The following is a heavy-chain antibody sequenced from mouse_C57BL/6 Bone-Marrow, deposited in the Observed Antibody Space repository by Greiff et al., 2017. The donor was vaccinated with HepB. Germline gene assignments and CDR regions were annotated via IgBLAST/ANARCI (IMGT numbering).Heavy chain of an antibody. V-gene: IGHV1-55*01. Sequence: QVQLQQPGAELVKPRASVKMSCKASGYTFTSYWITWVKQRPGQGLEWIGDIYPGSGSTNYNEKFKSKATLTVDTSSSTAYMQLSSLTSEDSAVYYCARGGLRRASMDYWGQGTSVTVSS. CDR1: GYTFTSYW. J-gene: IGHJ4*01. D-gene: IGHD2-4*01. CDR3: ARGGLRRASMDY. CDR2: IYPGSGST.